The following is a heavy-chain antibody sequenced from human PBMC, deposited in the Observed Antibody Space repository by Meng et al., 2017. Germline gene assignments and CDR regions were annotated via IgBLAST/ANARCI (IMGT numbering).Heavy chain of an antibody. CDR2: IYYSGSN. CDR3: ARVAEYYYGPFDY. J-gene: IGHJ4*02. V-gene: IGHV4-59*01. CDR1: GGSISSYY. D-gene: IGHD3-10*01. Sequence: SETLSLTCTVSGGSISSYYWSWIRQPPGKGLEWIGYIYYSGSNNYNPSLKSRVTISVDTSKNQFSLKLSSVTAADTAVYYCARVAEYYYGPFDYWGQGTLVTVSS.